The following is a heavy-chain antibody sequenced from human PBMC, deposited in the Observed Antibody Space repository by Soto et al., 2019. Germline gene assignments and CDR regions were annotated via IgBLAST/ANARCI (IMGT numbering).Heavy chain of an antibody. D-gene: IGHD3-16*01. V-gene: IGHV3-23*01. CDR2: ISGSGGRS. CDR3: AKAYFVWSSEQPYYFDY. CDR1: GFTFSNYA. Sequence: EVQLLDSGGGLVQPGGSLRLSCAASGFTFSNYAMTWVRQGPGKGLEWVSGISGSGGRSYYADSVKGRFTISRDNSKSTLYSQKNSLRAEETAVYYCAKAYFVWSSEQPYYFDYWGQGTLVTVSS. J-gene: IGHJ4*02.